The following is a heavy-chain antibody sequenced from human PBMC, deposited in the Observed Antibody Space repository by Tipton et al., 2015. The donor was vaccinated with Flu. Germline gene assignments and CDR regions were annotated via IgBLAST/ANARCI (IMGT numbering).Heavy chain of an antibody. Sequence: TLSLTCSVSGGSISSGGYSWSWFRQPPGKGLEWIGYMYHSGNPYYNPSLESRVTMSIDVSKNQFSLEVKSVTAADTAVYYCARDPGGGGLNIDYWGQGTLVTVSS. D-gene: IGHD3-10*01. CDR1: GGSISSGGYS. J-gene: IGHJ4*02. CDR3: ARDPGGGGLNIDY. V-gene: IGHV4-30-2*01. CDR2: MYHSGNP.